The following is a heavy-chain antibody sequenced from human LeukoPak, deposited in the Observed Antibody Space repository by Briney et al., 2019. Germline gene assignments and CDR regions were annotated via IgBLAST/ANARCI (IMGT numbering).Heavy chain of an antibody. Sequence: PGGSLRLSCAASGFTFSSYAMSWVRRAPGKGLEWVSAISSNGGGTFYADSVKGQFTISRDNSQNTLYLQMNSLRAEDTAIYYCAKHYCSGNYYNYLDYWGQGTLVTVSS. CDR1: GFTFSSYA. CDR2: ISSNGGGT. V-gene: IGHV3-23*01. CDR3: AKHYCSGNYYNYLDY. J-gene: IGHJ4*02. D-gene: IGHD3-10*01.